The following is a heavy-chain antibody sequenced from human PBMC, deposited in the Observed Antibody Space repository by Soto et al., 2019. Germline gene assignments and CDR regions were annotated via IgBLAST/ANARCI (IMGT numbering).Heavy chain of an antibody. Sequence: QVQLVESGGGVVQPGKSLRLSCAASGFNFTNHGMHWVRQAPGKGLEWVAVIGYDGYGKNYADSVKDRFIISRDDSTNTVCLQMNSLRVEDTAVYYCARDWQSNSFDYWGQGTLVTVSS. V-gene: IGHV3-33*01. J-gene: IGHJ4*02. CDR1: GFNFTNHG. CDR2: IGYDGYGK. CDR3: ARDWQSNSFDY.